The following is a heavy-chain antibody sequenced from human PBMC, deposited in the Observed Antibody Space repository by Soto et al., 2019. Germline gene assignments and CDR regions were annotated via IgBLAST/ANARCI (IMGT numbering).Heavy chain of an antibody. D-gene: IGHD3-10*01. V-gene: IGHV4-4*02. CDR2: IYHSGST. Sequence: SETLSLSCAVSGDSISRNDWWSLVRHPPVKWLEWIGEIYHSGSTNYNPSLKSRVTISVDKSKNQFSLKLSSVTAADTAVYYCARVTGHYYYGMDVWGQGTTVS. CDR3: ARVTGHYYYGMDV. J-gene: IGHJ6*02. CDR1: GDSISRNDW.